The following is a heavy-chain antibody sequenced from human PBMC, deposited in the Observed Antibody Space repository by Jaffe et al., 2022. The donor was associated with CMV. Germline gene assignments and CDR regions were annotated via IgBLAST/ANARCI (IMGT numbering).Heavy chain of an antibody. V-gene: IGHV3-7*03. CDR2: IKRDESEK. CDR3: ARMYYAANSGYRHFDN. J-gene: IGHJ4*02. Sequence: EVQLVESGGGLVQPGGSLRLSCAASGFIFSNYWMTWVRQAPGKGLEWVASIKRDESEKYYVDSVKGRFTISRDNAKNSLYLQMNSLRAEDTAVYYCARMYYAANSGYRHFDNWGLGTLVTVSS. D-gene: IGHD3-22*01. CDR1: GFIFSNYW.